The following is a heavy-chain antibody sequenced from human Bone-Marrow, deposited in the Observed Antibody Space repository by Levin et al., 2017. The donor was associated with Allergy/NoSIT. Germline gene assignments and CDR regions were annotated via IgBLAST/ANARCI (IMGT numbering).Heavy chain of an antibody. CDR3: AIASKLEPTRDYYYYYMDV. CDR2: IIPIFGTA. D-gene: IGHD1-1*01. J-gene: IGHJ6*03. V-gene: IGHV1-69*06. Sequence: GASVKVSCKASGGTFSSYAISWVRQAPGQGLEWMGGIIPIFGTANYAQKFQGRVTITADKSTSTAYMELSSLRSEDTAVYYCAIASKLEPTRDYYYYYMDVWGKGTTVTVSS. CDR1: GGTFSSYA.